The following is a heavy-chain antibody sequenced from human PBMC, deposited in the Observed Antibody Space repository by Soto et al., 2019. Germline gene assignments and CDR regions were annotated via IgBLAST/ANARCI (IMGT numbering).Heavy chain of an antibody. D-gene: IGHD1-26*01. CDR3: ARRGSGSYYDY. J-gene: IGHJ4*02. CDR2: ISGSGGST. V-gene: IGHV3-23*01. Sequence: EVQLLESGGGLVQPGGSLGLSFAASGFTFSSYAMRWVRQAPGKGLEWVSAISGSGGSTYYADSVKGRFTISRDNSKNTLYLQMNSLRAEDTAVYYCARRGSGSYYDYWGQGTLVTVSS. CDR1: GFTFSSYA.